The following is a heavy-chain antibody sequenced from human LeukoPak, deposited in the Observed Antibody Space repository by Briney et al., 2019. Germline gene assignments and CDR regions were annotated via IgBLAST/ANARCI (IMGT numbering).Heavy chain of an antibody. D-gene: IGHD2-2*01. CDR1: GGSISSYY. CDR3: ARGSPSVIVVVPAAYYYYMDV. CDR2: IYYSGST. Sequence: SETLSLTCTVSGGSISSYYWSWIRQPPGKGLEWIGHIYYSGSTNYNPSLKSRVTISVDTSKNQFSLKLSSVTAADTAVYYCARGSPSVIVVVPAAYYYYMDVWGKGTTVTVSS. J-gene: IGHJ6*03. V-gene: IGHV4-59*01.